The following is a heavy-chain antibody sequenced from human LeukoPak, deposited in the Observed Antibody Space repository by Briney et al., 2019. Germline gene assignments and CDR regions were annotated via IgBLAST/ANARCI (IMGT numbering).Heavy chain of an antibody. V-gene: IGHV3-9*01. Sequence: GGSLRLSCTASGFIFNDYVMHWVRQAPGKGLEWVSGISWNSGSIGYGDSVKGRFTISRDNAKNSLYLQMNSLRAEDTALYYCAKGITMIVAEAIQHWGQGTLVTVSS. D-gene: IGHD3-22*01. CDR2: ISWNSGSI. CDR3: AKGITMIVAEAIQH. J-gene: IGHJ1*01. CDR1: GFIFNDYV.